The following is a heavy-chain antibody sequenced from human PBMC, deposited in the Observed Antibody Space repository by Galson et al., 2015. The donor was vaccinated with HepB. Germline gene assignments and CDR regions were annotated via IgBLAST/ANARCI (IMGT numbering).Heavy chain of an antibody. CDR1: GFTFSSYS. D-gene: IGHD2-15*01. CDR2: ISSSSSYI. CDR3: ARDLLVVVAATPWAFDI. V-gene: IGHV3-21*01. Sequence: SLRLSCAASGFTFSSYSMNWVRQAPGKGLEWVSSISSSSSYIYYADSVKGRFTISRDNAKNSLCLQMNSLRAEDTAVYYCARDLLVVVAATPWAFDIWGQGTMVTVSS. J-gene: IGHJ3*02.